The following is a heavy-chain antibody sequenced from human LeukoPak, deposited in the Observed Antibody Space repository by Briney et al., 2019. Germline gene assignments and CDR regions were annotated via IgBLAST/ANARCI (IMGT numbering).Heavy chain of an antibody. D-gene: IGHD3-22*01. Sequence: SETLSLTCAVSGGSISSGGYSWSWIRQPPGKGLEWIGYIYHSGSTYYNPSLKSRVTISVDRSKNQFSLKLSSVTAADTAVYYCARTRQKHYYDSSGYADFDYWGQGTLVTVSS. J-gene: IGHJ4*02. V-gene: IGHV4-30-2*01. CDR2: IYHSGST. CDR1: GGSISSGGYS. CDR3: ARTRQKHYYDSSGYADFDY.